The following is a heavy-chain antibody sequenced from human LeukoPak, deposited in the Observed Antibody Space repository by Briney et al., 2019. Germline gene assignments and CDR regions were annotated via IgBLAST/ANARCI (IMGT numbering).Heavy chain of an antibody. CDR1: GYTFTYYY. D-gene: IGHD1-26*01. CDR3: ARIRGGNNYHFDY. CDR2: INPNSGAT. J-gene: IGHJ4*02. V-gene: IGHV1-2*02. Sequence: GASVTVSFKSSGYTFTYYYMHWVRQPPGQGLEWMGWINPNSGATNYAEKFQGRVTMTKDTSISTGYMELSRLRSDDTAVYYCARIRGGNNYHFDYWGQGTLVTVSS.